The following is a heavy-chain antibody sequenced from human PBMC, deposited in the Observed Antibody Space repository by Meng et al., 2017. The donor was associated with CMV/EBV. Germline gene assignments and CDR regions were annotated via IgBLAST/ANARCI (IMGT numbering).Heavy chain of an antibody. J-gene: IGHJ4*02. V-gene: IGHV4-39*07. D-gene: IGHD6-19*01. CDR2: IYYSGST. CDR3: ARWTYSSGWRTMYYFDY. Sequence: GSLRLSCTVSGGSISSSSYYWGWIRQPLGKGLEWIGSIYYSGSTYYNPSLKSRVTISVDTSKNQFSLKLSSVTAADTAVYYCARWTYSSGWRTMYYFDYWGQGTLVTVSS. CDR1: GGSISSSSYY.